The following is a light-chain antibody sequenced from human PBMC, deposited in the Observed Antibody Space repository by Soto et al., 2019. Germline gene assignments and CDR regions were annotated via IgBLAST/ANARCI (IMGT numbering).Light chain of an antibody. CDR2: DVS. Sequence: QSALTQPRSVSGSPGQSVTISCTGTSSDVGGYNYASWYQQHPGKAPKLMIYDVSKRPSGVPDRFSGSKSGNTASLTISGLQAEDEADYYCCSYAGSYTHVVFGGGTQLTVL. CDR1: SSDVGGYNY. J-gene: IGLJ2*01. V-gene: IGLV2-11*01. CDR3: CSYAGSYTHVV.